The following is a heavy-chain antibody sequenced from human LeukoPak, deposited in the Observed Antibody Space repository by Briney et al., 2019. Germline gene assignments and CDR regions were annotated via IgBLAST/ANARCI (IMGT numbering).Heavy chain of an antibody. CDR2: INHSRRT. CDR3: ARGQFQRDY. V-gene: IGHV4-34*01. J-gene: IGHJ4*02. CDR1: GGSFSGYF. D-gene: IGHD6-25*01. Sequence: SETLSLTCAVYGGSFSGYFWTWIRQPPGKGLEWIGEINHSRRTNYNPSLMSRVTISVDTSKNQFSLNLRSVTAADTAVYYCARGQFQRDYWGQGTLVTVSS.